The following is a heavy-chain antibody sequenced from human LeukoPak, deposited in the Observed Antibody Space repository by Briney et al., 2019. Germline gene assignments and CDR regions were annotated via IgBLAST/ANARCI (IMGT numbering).Heavy chain of an antibody. D-gene: IGHD5-24*01. CDR2: ISWNSGSI. Sequence: SGGSLRLSCAASGFPFDVYAMHWVRQAPGKGLEWVSGISWNSGSIGYADSVKGRFTISRDNAKTSLYLQMNSLRAEDTALYYCAKDLGPGSMATSPGFDYWGQGTLVTVSS. J-gene: IGHJ4*02. CDR3: AKDLGPGSMATSPGFDY. CDR1: GFPFDVYA. V-gene: IGHV3-9*01.